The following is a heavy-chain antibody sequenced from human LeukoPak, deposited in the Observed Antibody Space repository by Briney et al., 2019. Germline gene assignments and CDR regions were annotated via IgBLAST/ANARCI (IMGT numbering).Heavy chain of an antibody. CDR2: TYYRGST. CDR3: ARIVNQYYYDSSGYYWYDY. D-gene: IGHD3-22*01. Sequence: SETLSLTCTVSGGSISSGGYYWSWIRQHPGKGLEWIGYTYYRGSTYYNPSLKSRVTISVDTSKNQFSLKLSSVTAADTAVYYCARIVNQYYYDSSGYYWYDYWGQGTLVTVSS. V-gene: IGHV4-31*03. J-gene: IGHJ4*02. CDR1: GGSISSGGYY.